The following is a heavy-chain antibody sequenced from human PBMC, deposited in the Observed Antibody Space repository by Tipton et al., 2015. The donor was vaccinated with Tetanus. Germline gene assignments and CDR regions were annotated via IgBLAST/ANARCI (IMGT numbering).Heavy chain of an antibody. Sequence: SLRLSCAASGFTFKDYAIHWVRQVTGRGLEWVSAISGSGGTTVYADSVKGRVTISRDNAKNSLYLQMNSLRAEDTAVYYCASGSALDYWGQGMLVTVSA. D-gene: IGHD6-25*01. CDR1: GFTFKDYA. CDR3: ASGSALDY. V-gene: IGHV3-9*01. J-gene: IGHJ4*02. CDR2: ISGSGGTT.